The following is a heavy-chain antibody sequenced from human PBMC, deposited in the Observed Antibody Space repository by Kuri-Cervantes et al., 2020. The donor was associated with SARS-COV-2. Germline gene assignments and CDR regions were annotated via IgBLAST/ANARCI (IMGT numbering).Heavy chain of an antibody. Sequence: GSLRLSCAVSSGSISSSNWWSWVRQPPGRGLEWIGEIYHSGSTNYNPSLKSRVTISVDTSKNQFSLKLSSVTAADTAVYYCARVGVWFRELSPNYFDYWGQGTLVTVSS. J-gene: IGHJ4*02. CDR2: IYHSGST. CDR1: SGSISSSNW. CDR3: ARVGVWFRELSPNYFDY. D-gene: IGHD3-10*01. V-gene: IGHV4-4*02.